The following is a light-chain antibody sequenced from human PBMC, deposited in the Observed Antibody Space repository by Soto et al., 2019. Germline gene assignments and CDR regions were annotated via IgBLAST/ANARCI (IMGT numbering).Light chain of an antibody. J-gene: IGKJ2*01. CDR3: QQGDKFPLT. V-gene: IGKV1-12*01. CDR1: QGISSS. CDR2: GAS. Sequence: DIQMTQSPPSVSASVGDNVTVSCRASQGISSSLAWYQQKPGKAPKLLIYGASTVQSGVPSRLSGSGSATDFTLTIRSLQPEDFATYYCQQGDKFPLTFGQGTRVDI.